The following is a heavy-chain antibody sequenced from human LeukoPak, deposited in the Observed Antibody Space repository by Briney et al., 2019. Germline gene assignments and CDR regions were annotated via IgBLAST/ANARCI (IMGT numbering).Heavy chain of an antibody. CDR2: ISDSGDYT. V-gene: IGHV3-23*01. CDR3: AKDTSIGKYCTNGVCSPFDY. Sequence: GGSLTLSCAGSGFTFSSYAMSWVRQARGQGLEWVSFISDSGDYTSYADSVRGRFTISRDNSRNTLYLQMISLRPEDTAVYYCAKDTSIGKYCTNGVCSPFDYWGQGTLVTVSS. J-gene: IGHJ4*02. CDR1: GFTFSSYA. D-gene: IGHD2-8*01.